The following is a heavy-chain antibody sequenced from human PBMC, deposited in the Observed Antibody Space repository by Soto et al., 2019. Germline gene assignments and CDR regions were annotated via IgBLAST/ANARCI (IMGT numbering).Heavy chain of an antibody. Sequence: QVQLVQSGADVKKPGSSVQVSCKASGGTFSSYAIAWVRQAPGQGLEWMGGIIPIAGTSHYAQNFQGRVTITSDESTTTVHMDLSRLRSDDTAVYSCARAHVVLKAGAQHYNWFDPWGQGSLVTVSS. CDR2: IIPIAGTS. J-gene: IGHJ5*02. CDR3: ARAHVVLKAGAQHYNWFDP. CDR1: GGTFSSYA. V-gene: IGHV1-69*01. D-gene: IGHD2-15*01.